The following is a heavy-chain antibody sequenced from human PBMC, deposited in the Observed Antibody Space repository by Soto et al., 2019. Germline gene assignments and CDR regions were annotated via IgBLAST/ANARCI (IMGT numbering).Heavy chain of an antibody. CDR3: ARGGDDDILTGYYAPFDY. CDR1: GFTFSSYS. J-gene: IGHJ4*02. D-gene: IGHD3-9*01. V-gene: IGHV3-48*02. Sequence: GGSLRLSCAASGFTFSSYSMNWVRQAPGKGLEWVSYISSSSSTIYYADSVKGRFTISRDNAKNSLYLQVNSLRDEDTAVYYCARGGDDDILTGYYAPFDYWGQGTLVTVSS. CDR2: ISSSSSTI.